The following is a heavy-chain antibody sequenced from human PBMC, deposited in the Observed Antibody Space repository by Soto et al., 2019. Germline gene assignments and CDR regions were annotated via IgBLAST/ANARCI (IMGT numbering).Heavy chain of an antibody. CDR3: ARNGDCAFDY. CDR1: GGSFSGYY. J-gene: IGHJ4*02. Sequence: SETLSLTCAVYGGSFSGYYWSWIRLPPGKGLEWIGEINHSGSTNYNPSLKSRVTISVDTSKNQFSLKLSSVTAADTAVYYCARNGDCAFDYWGQGTLVTVSS. D-gene: IGHD2-21*02. V-gene: IGHV4-34*01. CDR2: INHSGST.